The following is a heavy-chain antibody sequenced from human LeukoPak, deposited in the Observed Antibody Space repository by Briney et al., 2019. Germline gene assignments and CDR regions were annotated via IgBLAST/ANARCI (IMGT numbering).Heavy chain of an antibody. V-gene: IGHV3-7*05. CDR3: AGVSVDY. J-gene: IGHJ4*02. CDR1: GLTFSTYW. CDR2: IKHEGSEK. Sequence: SGGSLRLSCAASGLTFSTYWMSWVRQAAGKGRAWVANIKHEGSEKFYVDSVKGRFTISRDNAKNSLYLQMNSLRAEDTAVYYCAGVSVDYWGQGTLVTVSS.